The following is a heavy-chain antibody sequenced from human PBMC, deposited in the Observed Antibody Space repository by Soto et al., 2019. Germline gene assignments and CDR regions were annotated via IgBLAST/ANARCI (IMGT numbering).Heavy chain of an antibody. D-gene: IGHD6-6*01. CDR2: ISSNGVGT. J-gene: IGHJ6*03. Sequence: EVQLAESGGGLAQPGGSLRLSCAASGFTLSGYALDWVRQDPGKGLEYVSGISSNGVGTYYANSVQGRFTISRDKSKNTVYLQMGSMSPEDLAVYYWARRSRPDFDYMVVWGKGTTVNFSS. V-gene: IGHV3-64*01. CDR1: GFTLSGYA. CDR3: ARRSRPDFDYMVV.